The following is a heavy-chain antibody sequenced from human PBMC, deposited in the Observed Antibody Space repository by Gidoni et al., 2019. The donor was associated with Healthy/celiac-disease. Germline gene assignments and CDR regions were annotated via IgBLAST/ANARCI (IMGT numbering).Heavy chain of an antibody. V-gene: IGHV4-59*01. D-gene: IGHD6-6*01. J-gene: IGHJ4*02. CDR3: ASAPDDLGDSSSSVYFDY. Sequence: QVQLQESGPGLVKPSETLSLTCPVSGGSISSYYWSWIRQPPGKGLEWSGYIYYSGSTNYTPSLKSRVTISVDTSKNQFSVKLSSVTAADTAVYYCASAPDDLGDSSSSVYFDYWGQGTLVTVSS. CDR1: GGSISSYY. CDR2: IYYSGST.